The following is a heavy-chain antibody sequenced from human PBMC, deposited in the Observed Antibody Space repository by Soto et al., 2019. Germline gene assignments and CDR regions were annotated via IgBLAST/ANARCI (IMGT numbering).Heavy chain of an antibody. V-gene: IGHV3-23*01. D-gene: IGHD1-1*01. CDR1: GFTFSIYA. J-gene: IGHJ4*02. CDR3: AKAGTHSYSDC. Sequence: SGGSLRLSCAAPGFTFSIYAINWVRLAPGKGLEWVSALSASGDNTYYADSVKGRFTISRDNSKNTLYLQMNSLRAEDTAVYYCAKAGTHSYSDCWGQGTLVTVSS. CDR2: LSASGDNT.